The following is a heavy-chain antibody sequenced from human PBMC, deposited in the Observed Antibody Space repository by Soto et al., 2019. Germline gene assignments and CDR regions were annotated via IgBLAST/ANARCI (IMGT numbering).Heavy chain of an antibody. CDR3: AKDMTWGGMTTIHYFDS. V-gene: IGHV3-9*01. J-gene: IGHJ4*02. D-gene: IGHD4-17*01. CDR1: GFTVDDYA. Sequence: EVPLVESGGGLVQPGRSLRLSCAASGFTVDDYAMHWVRQAPGKGLEWVSGISSNSDTIDYADSVKGRFTISRDNAXNXXFLQMNSLRPEDTALYYCAKDMTWGGMTTIHYFDSWGQGTLVTVSS. CDR2: ISSNSDTI.